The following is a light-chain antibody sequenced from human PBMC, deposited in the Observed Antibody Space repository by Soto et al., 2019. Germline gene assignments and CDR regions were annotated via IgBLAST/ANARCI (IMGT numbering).Light chain of an antibody. Sequence: QSALTQPTSASGSPGQSVTISCTGTSSDVGGYDYVSWYQQHPGKVPKLMIYEVSKRPSGVPDRFSGSKSGNTASLTVSGLQAEDEADYYCSSYAGSNIYVFGTGTKLTVL. J-gene: IGLJ1*01. CDR1: SSDVGGYDY. V-gene: IGLV2-8*01. CDR3: SSYAGSNIYV. CDR2: EVS.